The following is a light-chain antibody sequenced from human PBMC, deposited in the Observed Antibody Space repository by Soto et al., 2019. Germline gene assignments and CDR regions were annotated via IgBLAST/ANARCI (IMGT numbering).Light chain of an antibody. Sequence: QSVLTQPSSVSGTPGHGVTISCSGSISNIGNNYVYWFQQLPGTAPKVLTNRNDQRPSGVPDRFSGSKSGTSASLAISGLRSEDEADYYCAAWDDTVRSYVFGTGTKLTVL. J-gene: IGLJ1*01. CDR1: ISNIGNNY. V-gene: IGLV1-47*01. CDR2: RND. CDR3: AAWDDTVRSYV.